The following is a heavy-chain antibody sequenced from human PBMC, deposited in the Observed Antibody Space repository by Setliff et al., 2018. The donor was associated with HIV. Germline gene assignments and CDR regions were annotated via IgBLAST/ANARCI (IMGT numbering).Heavy chain of an antibody. V-gene: IGHV3-7*01. J-gene: IGHJ6*03. CDR2: IKQDGSEQ. Sequence: PGGSLRLSCAASGFTFSNYWMSWVRQAPGKGLEWVANIKQDGSEQFYVDSVKGRFTISRDNAKNMVYLQMDSLRPEDTAVYSCARGGYGDYVSVGYYYFMDVWGKGTTVTVSS. CDR3: ARGGYGDYVSVGYYYFMDV. CDR1: GFTFSNYW. D-gene: IGHD4-17*01.